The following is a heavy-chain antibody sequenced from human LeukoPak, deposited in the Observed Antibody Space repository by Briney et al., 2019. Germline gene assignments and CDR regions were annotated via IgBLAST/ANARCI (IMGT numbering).Heavy chain of an antibody. CDR2: ISSSSSSYI. CDR1: GFIFSTYA. J-gene: IGHJ4*02. D-gene: IGHD3-22*01. Sequence: GGSLRLSCAASGFIFSTYAMNWVRQAPGKGLEWVSSISSSSSSYIYYADSVKGRFTISKDNAKNSLYLQMNSLRAEDTAVYYCVRNVYYYDSSGYHVFDYWGQGTLVTVSS. V-gene: IGHV3-21*01. CDR3: VRNVYYYDSSGYHVFDY.